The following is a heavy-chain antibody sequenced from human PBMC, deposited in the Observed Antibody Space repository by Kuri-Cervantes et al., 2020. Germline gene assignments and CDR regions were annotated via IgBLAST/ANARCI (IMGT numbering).Heavy chain of an antibody. CDR2: ISSSSSYI. J-gene: IGHJ4*03. CDR3: ARVLVVVPAAYDY. V-gene: IGHV3-21*01. Sequence: GESLKISCAASGFTFSSYSMNWVRQAPGKGLEWVSSISSSSSYIYYADSVKGRFTISRDNAKNSLYLQMNSLRAEDTAVYYCARVLVVVPAAYDYWGQGTTVTVSS. D-gene: IGHD2-2*01. CDR1: GFTFSSYS.